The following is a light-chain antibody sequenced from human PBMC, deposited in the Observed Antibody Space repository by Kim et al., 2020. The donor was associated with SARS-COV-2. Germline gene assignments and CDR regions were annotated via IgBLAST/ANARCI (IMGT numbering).Light chain of an antibody. CDR2: DES. J-gene: IGLJ2*01. Sequence: APGKTARITCGGNNIGSKRVHWYQQKPGQAPVLVVYDESDRPSGIPERFSGSNSGNTATLTISRVEAGDEADYYCQVWDSSSDHVVFGGGTQLTVL. CDR1: NIGSKR. V-gene: IGLV3-21*03. CDR3: QVWDSSSDHVV.